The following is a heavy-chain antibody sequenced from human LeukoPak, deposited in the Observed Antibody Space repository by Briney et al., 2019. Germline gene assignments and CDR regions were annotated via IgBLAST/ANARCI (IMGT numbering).Heavy chain of an antibody. V-gene: IGHV3-21*01. CDR1: GFTFSSYS. Sequence: PGGSLRLSCAASGFTFSSYSMNWVRQAPGKGLEWVSSISSSSSYIYYADSVKGRFTISRDNARNSLYLQMNSLRAEDTAVYYCARDGLAAATLHWCFDLWGRGTLVTVSS. CDR3: ARDGLAAATLHWCFDL. D-gene: IGHD2-15*01. J-gene: IGHJ2*01. CDR2: ISSSSSYI.